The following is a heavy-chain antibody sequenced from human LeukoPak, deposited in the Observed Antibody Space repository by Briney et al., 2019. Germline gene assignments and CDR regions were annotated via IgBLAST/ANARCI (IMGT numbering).Heavy chain of an antibody. CDR2: IKQDGSEK. V-gene: IGHV3-7*01. J-gene: IGHJ5*02. CDR1: GFTFTTYW. CDR3: ARGAEYDGSGSYYDGNWFDP. Sequence: GGSLRLSCAASGFTFTTYWMSWVRQAPGKGLEWVANIKQDGSEKYYVDSVKGRFTISRDNAKNSLYLQMNSLRVEDTAVYYCARGAEYDGSGSYYDGNWFDPWGQGTLVTVSS. D-gene: IGHD3-10*01.